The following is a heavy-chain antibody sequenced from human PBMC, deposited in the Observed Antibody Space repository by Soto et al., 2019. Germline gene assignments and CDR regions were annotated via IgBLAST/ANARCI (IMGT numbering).Heavy chain of an antibody. V-gene: IGHV3-30-3*01. Sequence: QVQLVESGGGVVQPGRSLRLSCAASGFTFSSYAMHWVRQAPGKGLEWVAGISYDGSNKYYADSVKGRFTISRDNSKNTLYLQMNSMRAEDTAVYYCARDGVIVVVMSPELGYWGQGTLVTVSS. CDR3: ARDGVIVVVMSPELGY. CDR2: ISYDGSNK. D-gene: IGHD3-22*01. J-gene: IGHJ4*02. CDR1: GFTFSSYA.